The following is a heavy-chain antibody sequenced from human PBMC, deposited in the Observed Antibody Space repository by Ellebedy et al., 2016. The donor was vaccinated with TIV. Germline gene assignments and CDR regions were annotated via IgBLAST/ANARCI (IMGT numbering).Heavy chain of an antibody. CDR2: INGDGSNI. D-gene: IGHD4-17*01. Sequence: GESLKISCAASGFTVSSSWVHWVRQVPGKGLVWVARINGDGSNIGYADSVKGRFTISRDNAKSTLYLQMNSLRAEDAAVYYCARQTVATSVNDAFDIWGLGTVVTVSS. CDR3: ARQTVATSVNDAFDI. V-gene: IGHV3-74*01. J-gene: IGHJ3*02. CDR1: GFTVSSSW.